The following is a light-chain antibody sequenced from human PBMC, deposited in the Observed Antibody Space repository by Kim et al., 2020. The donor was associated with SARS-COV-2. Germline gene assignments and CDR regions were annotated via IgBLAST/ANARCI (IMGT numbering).Light chain of an antibody. CDR1: SSDVGRYNY. CDR2: EVN. V-gene: IGLV2-8*01. J-gene: IGLJ3*02. Sequence: QSALTQPPSASGSPGQSVTISCTGTSSDVGRYNYVSWYQQDPGKAPKLLIYEVNKRPSGVPGRFSGSKSGNTASLTISGLQAEDEGDYYCSSYAGINSLLFGGGTKLTVL. CDR3: SSYAGINSLL.